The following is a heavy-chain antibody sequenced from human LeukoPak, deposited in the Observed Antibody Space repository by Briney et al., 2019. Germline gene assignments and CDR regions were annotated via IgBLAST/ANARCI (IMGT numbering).Heavy chain of an antibody. D-gene: IGHD6-19*01. V-gene: IGHV1-2*02. CDR2: INPNSGGT. Sequence: ASVKVSCKASGYTFTGYFIHWVRQAPGQGLEWMGWINPNSGGTNYAQKFQGRVTMTRDTSISTAYMELSRLRSDDTAVYYCARDIAVAGNGLNWFDPWGQGTLVTVSS. CDR1: GYTFTGYF. J-gene: IGHJ5*02. CDR3: ARDIAVAGNGLNWFDP.